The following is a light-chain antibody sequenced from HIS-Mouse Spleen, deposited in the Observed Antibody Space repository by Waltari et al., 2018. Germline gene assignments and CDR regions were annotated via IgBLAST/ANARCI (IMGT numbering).Light chain of an antibody. J-gene: IGLJ1*01. CDR1: TGPVTRVHY. Sequence: QAVVTQEPSLTVSPGGTVTLTCGSSTGPVTRVHYPHWFQQKPGQAPRTLIYDTSNKPSWTPARFSGSLLGGKAALTLSGAQPEDEAEYYCLLSYSGASYVFGTGTKVTVL. V-gene: IGLV7-46*01. CDR3: LLSYSGASYV. CDR2: DTS.